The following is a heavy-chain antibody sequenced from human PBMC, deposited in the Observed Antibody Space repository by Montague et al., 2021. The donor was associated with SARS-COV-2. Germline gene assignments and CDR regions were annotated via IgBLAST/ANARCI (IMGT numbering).Heavy chain of an antibody. Sequence: SETLSLTCAVYGGSFSDYYWSWIRQPPGKGLEWIGEINHRGTSKYNTSLKSRVSISLDTSKNQFSLYLSSVTAADTDVYDCARGRQHFNMIVVVMTGGEYYFDYWGQGTLVTVSS. V-gene: IGHV4-34*01. J-gene: IGHJ4*02. CDR2: INHRGTS. D-gene: IGHD3-22*01. CDR3: ARGRQHFNMIVVVMTGGEYYFDY. CDR1: GGSFSDYY.